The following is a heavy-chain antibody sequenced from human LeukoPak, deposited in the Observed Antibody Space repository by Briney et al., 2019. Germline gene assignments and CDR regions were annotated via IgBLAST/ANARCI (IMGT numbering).Heavy chain of an antibody. Sequence: GGSLRLSCAASGFTFSSYGMTWVRQAPGKGLEWVSAISGSDGSTYYADSVKGRSTISRDNSKNTLYLQMNSLRAEDTAVYYCAKFGLAGSGRYHDAFDIWGQGTMVTVSS. CDR2: ISGSDGST. D-gene: IGHD3-10*01. CDR1: GFTFSSYG. J-gene: IGHJ3*02. V-gene: IGHV3-23*01. CDR3: AKFGLAGSGRYHDAFDI.